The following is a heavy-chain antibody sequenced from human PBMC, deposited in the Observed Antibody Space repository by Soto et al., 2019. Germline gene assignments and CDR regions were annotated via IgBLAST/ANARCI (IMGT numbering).Heavy chain of an antibody. J-gene: IGHJ6*03. CDR2: MNPNSGNT. D-gene: IGHD3-10*01. V-gene: IGHV1-8*01. Sequence: VASVKVSCKASGYTFTSYDINWVRQATGQGLEWMGWMNPNSGNTGYAQKFQGRVTMTRNTSISTAYMELSSLRSEDTAVYYCARGESGVRYYYYYYMDVWGKGTTVTV. CDR3: ARGESGVRYYYYYYMDV. CDR1: GYTFTSYD.